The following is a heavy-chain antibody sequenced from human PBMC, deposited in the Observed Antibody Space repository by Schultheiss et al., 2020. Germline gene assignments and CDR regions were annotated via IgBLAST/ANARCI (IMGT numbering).Heavy chain of an antibody. Sequence: SVKVSCKASGFTFTSSAVQWVRQARGQRLEWIGWIVVGSGNTNYAQKFQERVTITRDMSTSTAYMELSSLRSEDTAVYYCAAELFSLSGYDMIPDHWGQGTLVTVSS. J-gene: IGHJ4*02. D-gene: IGHD5-12*01. CDR2: IVVGSGNT. CDR1: GFTFTSSA. V-gene: IGHV1-58*01. CDR3: AAELFSLSGYDMIPDH.